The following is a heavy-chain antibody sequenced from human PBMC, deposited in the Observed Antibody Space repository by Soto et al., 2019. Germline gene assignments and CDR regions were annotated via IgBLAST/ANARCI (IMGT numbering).Heavy chain of an antibody. CDR1: GGSISSGDYY. D-gene: IGHD5-12*01. Sequence: SETLSLTCTVSGGSISSGDYYWSWIRQPPGKGLEWIAYISYSGSTYYTPSLRSRIYISVDTSKNQFSLKLSSVTAADTAVYYCDRVRDGYNYANSFDYWGQGTLVTVSS. J-gene: IGHJ4*02. CDR2: ISYSGST. V-gene: IGHV4-30-4*01. CDR3: DRVRDGYNYANSFDY.